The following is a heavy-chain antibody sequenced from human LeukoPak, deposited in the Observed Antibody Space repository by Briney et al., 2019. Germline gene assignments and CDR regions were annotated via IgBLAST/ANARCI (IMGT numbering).Heavy chain of an antibody. CDR3: ARRYCTNGVCYHFDY. CDR2: IYPGDSDT. V-gene: IGHV5-51*01. Sequence: GESLKISCKGSGYSFTSYWIGWVRQMPGKGLEWMGIIYPGDSDTRYSPSFQGRVTISADKSISTAYLQWSSLKASDTAMYYCARRYCTNGVCYHFDYWGQGTLVTVSS. J-gene: IGHJ4*02. CDR1: GYSFTSYW. D-gene: IGHD2-8*01.